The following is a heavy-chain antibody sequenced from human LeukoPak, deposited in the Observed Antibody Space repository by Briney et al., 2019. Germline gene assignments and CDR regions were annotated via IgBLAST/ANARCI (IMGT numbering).Heavy chain of an antibody. V-gene: IGHV4-59*08. D-gene: IGHD1-26*01. CDR1: GGSISSYY. J-gene: IGHJ3*02. Sequence: SETLSLTCTVSGGSISSYYWSWIRRPPGKGLEWIGYIYYGGSTNYNPSLKSRVTISVDTSKNQFSLKLSSVTAADTAVYYCARHPSGSYFSGADGAFDIWGQGTMVTVSS. CDR2: IYYGGST. CDR3: ARHPSGSYFSGADGAFDI.